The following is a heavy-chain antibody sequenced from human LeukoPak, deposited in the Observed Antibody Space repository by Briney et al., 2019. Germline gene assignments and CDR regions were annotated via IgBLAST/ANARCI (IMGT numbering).Heavy chain of an antibody. CDR3: ARVGGSNFYNYGMDV. Sequence: SSETLSLTCTVSGGSISSYYWSWIRQSPGKGLEWIGYIYFSGSTNYNPSLKRRVTMSVVTSKNQSSLRLTSVTAADTATYYCARVGGSNFYNYGMDVWGQGTTVIVSS. D-gene: IGHD4-11*01. CDR1: GGSISSYY. V-gene: IGHV4-59*01. J-gene: IGHJ6*02. CDR2: IYFSGST.